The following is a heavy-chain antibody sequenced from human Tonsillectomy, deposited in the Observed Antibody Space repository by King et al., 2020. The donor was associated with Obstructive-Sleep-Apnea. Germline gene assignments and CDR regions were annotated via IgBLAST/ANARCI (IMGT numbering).Heavy chain of an antibody. CDR1: GFTFSSYS. CDR3: ARANGSGSYWH. V-gene: IGHV3-21*01. Sequence: VQLVESGGGLVKPGGSLRLSCAASGFTFSSYSMNCVRQAPGKGLEWVSSISSSSRYIYYADSVKGRFTISRDNAKNSLYLQMNSLRAEDTAVYYCARANGSGSYWHWGQGTLVTVSS. D-gene: IGHD3-10*01. CDR2: ISSSSRYI. J-gene: IGHJ4*02.